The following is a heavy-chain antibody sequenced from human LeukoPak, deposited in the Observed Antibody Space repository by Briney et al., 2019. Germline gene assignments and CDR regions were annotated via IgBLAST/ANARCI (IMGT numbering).Heavy chain of an antibody. D-gene: IGHD1-26*01. CDR1: GYSISSGYY. CDR3: VSQVGATTEFDC. V-gene: IGHV4-4*07. CDR2: FYTSGST. Sequence: SETLSLTCTVSGYSISSGYYWGWIRQPAGKGLEWIGRFYTSGSTNYNPSLRSRVTMSVDTSNNQFSLKLNSVTAADTAVYYCVSQVGATTEFDCWGQGTLVTVSS. J-gene: IGHJ4*02.